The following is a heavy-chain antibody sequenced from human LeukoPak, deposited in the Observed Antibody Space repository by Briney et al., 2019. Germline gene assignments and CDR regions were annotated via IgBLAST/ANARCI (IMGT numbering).Heavy chain of an antibody. CDR1: GITLSNYG. Sequence: GGSLRLSCAVSGITLSNYGMSWIRQAPGKGLEWVAGIGGSGAGTNYAGSVKGRFTISRDNSKNTLYLQMNSLRVEDTAVYFCAKRGVVIRVILVGFHKEAYYFDSWGQGALVTVSS. J-gene: IGHJ4*02. CDR2: IGGSGAGT. CDR3: AKRGVVIRVILVGFHKEAYYFDS. V-gene: IGHV3-23*01. D-gene: IGHD3-22*01.